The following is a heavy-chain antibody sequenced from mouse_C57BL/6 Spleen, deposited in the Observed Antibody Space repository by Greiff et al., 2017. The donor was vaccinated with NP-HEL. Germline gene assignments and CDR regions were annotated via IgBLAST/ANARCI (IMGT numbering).Heavy chain of an antibody. D-gene: IGHD1-1*01. J-gene: IGHJ1*03. CDR1: GYTFTSSW. CDR3: ARTPLITTVVATDWYFDV. CDR2: IDPNSGGT. Sequence: QVQLQQPGAELVQPGASVKLSCKASGYTFTSSWLHWVKQRPGRGLEWIGRIDPNSGGTKYNEKFKSKATLTVDKPSSTAYMQLSSLTSEDSAVYYCARTPLITTVVATDWYFDVWGTGTTVTVSS. V-gene: IGHV1-72*01.